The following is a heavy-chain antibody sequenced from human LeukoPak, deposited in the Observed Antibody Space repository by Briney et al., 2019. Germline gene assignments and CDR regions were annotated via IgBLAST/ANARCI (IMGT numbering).Heavy chain of an antibody. D-gene: IGHD3-10*01. J-gene: IGHJ3*02. V-gene: IGHV5-51*01. CDR2: IYPGDSDT. Sequence: GESLRISCKGSGYTFTTYSIGWVRQMPGRGLEWMGIIYPGDSDTTYSPSFQGQVKISSDKSTTTAYLQWSNLKASDTAMYYCARRITVVRGTGAFDIWGQGTMVTVSS. CDR3: ARRITVVRGTGAFDI. CDR1: GYTFTTYS.